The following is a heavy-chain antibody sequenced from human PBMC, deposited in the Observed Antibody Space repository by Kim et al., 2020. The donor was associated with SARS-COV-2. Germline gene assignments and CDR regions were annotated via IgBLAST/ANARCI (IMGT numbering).Heavy chain of an antibody. CDR3: ASGKSSITMVRGVIRYFNY. CDR1: GGSVSSGSYY. J-gene: IGHJ4*02. Sequence: SETLSLTCTVSGGSVSSGSYYWSWIRQPPGKGLEWIGYIYYSGSTNYNHSLKSRVTISVDTSKNQFSLKLSSVTAADTAVYYCASGKSSITMVRGVIRYFNYSGQGTLVTVSS. CDR2: IYYSGST. V-gene: IGHV4-61*01. D-gene: IGHD3-10*01.